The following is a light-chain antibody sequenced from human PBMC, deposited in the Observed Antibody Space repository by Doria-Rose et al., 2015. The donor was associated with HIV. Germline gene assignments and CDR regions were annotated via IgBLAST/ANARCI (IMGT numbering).Light chain of an antibody. V-gene: IGKV3-20*01. CDR3: HQYGTSWT. CDR1: QSFSSTY. J-gene: IGKJ1*01. Sequence: IVLTQSPGTLSLSPGERATLSCGASQSFSSTYLAWYQQKPGQAPSLLIYDGSTRATGIPDRFSASGSGIDFTLTINRLEPEDFALYYCHQYGTSWTFGQGTKVEI. CDR2: DGS.